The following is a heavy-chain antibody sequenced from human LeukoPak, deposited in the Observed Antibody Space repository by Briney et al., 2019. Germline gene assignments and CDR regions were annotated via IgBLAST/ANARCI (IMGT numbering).Heavy chain of an antibody. D-gene: IGHD3-3*01. V-gene: IGHV1-8*03. CDR1: GYTFTSYD. Sequence: ASVKVSCKASGYTFTSYDINWVRQATGQGLEWMGWMNPNSGNTGYAQRFQGRVTITRNTSISTAYMELSSLRSEDTAVYYCARVLGWWEDDAFDIWGQGTMVTVSS. CDR2: MNPNSGNT. CDR3: ARVLGWWEDDAFDI. J-gene: IGHJ3*02.